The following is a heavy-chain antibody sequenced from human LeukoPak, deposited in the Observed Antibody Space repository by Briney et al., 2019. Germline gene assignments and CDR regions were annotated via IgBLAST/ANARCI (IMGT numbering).Heavy chain of an antibody. Sequence: GGSLRLSCAASGFTFSSYSMNWVRQAPGKGLEWVSSISSSSSYIYYADSVKGRFTISRDNSKNTLYLQTNSLRAEDTAVYYCAREMWTDHTELDYWGQGTLVTVSS. D-gene: IGHD1-14*01. CDR3: AREMWTDHTELDY. CDR2: ISSSSSYI. V-gene: IGHV3-21*04. CDR1: GFTFSSYS. J-gene: IGHJ4*02.